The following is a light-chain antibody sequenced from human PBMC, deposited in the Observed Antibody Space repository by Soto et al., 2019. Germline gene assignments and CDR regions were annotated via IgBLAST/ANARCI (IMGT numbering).Light chain of an antibody. CDR1: SSNIENNF. Sequence: QSVLTQPPSVSAAPGQRVTISCSGSSSNIENNFVSWYQHLPGTAPKLLIYTNNQRPSGVPDRFSGSKSGTSASLAISGLRSEDEADYYCATWDDSLNGVFGGGTKLTVL. CDR3: ATWDDSLNGV. CDR2: TNN. J-gene: IGLJ3*02. V-gene: IGLV1-47*02.